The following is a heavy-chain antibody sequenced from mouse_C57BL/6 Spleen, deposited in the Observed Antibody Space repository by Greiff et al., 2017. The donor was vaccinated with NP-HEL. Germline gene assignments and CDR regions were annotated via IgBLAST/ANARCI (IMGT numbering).Heavy chain of an antibody. CDR2: IYPSDSET. V-gene: IGHV1-61*01. D-gene: IGHD3-2*02. CDR1: GYTFTSYW. J-gene: IGHJ2*01. CDR3: AREAQSYFDY. Sequence: QVQLQQSGAELVRPGSSVKLSCKASGYTFTSYWMDWVKQRPGQGLEWIGNIYPSDSETHYNQKFKDKATLTVDKSSSTAYMQLSSLTSEDSAVYYCAREAQSYFDYWGQGTTLTVSS.